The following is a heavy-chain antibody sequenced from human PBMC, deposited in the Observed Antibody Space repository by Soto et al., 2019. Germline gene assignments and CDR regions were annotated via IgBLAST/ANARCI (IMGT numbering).Heavy chain of an antibody. D-gene: IGHD2-2*01. CDR1: GFTVSSNY. Sequence: EVQLVESGGGLVQPGGSLRLSCAASGFTVSSNYMSWVRQAPGKGLEWVSVIYSGGNTYYADSVRGRFTISRDNSKNTLYLQMNSLRAEDTAIYYCASGQMVVVPAAIVKGGGDDAFDIWGQGTMVTVSS. V-gene: IGHV3-66*01. CDR3: ASGQMVVVPAAIVKGGGDDAFDI. CDR2: IYSGGNT. J-gene: IGHJ3*02.